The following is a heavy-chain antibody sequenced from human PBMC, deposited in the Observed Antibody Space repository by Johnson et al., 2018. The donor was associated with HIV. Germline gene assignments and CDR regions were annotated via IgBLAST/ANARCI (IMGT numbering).Heavy chain of an antibody. Sequence: VQLVESGGGVVRPGGSLRISCAASGFTFDDYAMHWVRQAPGKGLEWVSGISWNSGSIGYADSVRGRFTISRDNAKNSLYLQVNSLRADDTALYYCAREESAFDIWGQGTMVTVSS. CDR1: GFTFDDYA. CDR3: AREESAFDI. CDR2: ISWNSGSI. V-gene: IGHV3-9*01. J-gene: IGHJ3*02.